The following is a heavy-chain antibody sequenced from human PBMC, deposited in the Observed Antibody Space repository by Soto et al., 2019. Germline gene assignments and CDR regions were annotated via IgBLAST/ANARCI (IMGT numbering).Heavy chain of an antibody. D-gene: IGHD2-21*02. J-gene: IGHJ4*02. CDR2: ISYDGSNK. Sequence: QVQLVESGGGVVQPGRSLRLSCAASGFTFSSYAMHWVRQAPGKGLEWVAVISYDGSNKYYADSVKGRFTISRDNSKNTLYLQMNSLRAEDTAVYYCARDHSIVVMTAIGYWGQGTLVTVSS. V-gene: IGHV3-30-3*01. CDR3: ARDHSIVVMTAIGY. CDR1: GFTFSSYA.